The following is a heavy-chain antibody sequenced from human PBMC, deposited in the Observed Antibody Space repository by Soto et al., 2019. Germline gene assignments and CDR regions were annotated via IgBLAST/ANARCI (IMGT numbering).Heavy chain of an antibody. V-gene: IGHV1-69*01. J-gene: IGHJ6*02. CDR3: ARVREQVYATPLYYYYYGLDV. Sequence: QVQLLQSGAEVKKPGSSVKVSCKASGGTFSSYAISWVLQAPGQGLEWMGGIIPIFGTANYAQKFQGRVTITADESTSTAYMELISLRSEDTAVYYCARVREQVYATPLYYYYYGLDVWGQGTTVTVSS. D-gene: IGHD2-8*01. CDR1: GGTFSSYA. CDR2: IIPIFGTA.